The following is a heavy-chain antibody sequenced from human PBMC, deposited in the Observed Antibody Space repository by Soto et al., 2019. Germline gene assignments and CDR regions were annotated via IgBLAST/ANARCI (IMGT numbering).Heavy chain of an antibody. V-gene: IGHV3-30-3*01. Sequence: QVQLVESGGGVVQPGRSLRLSCAASGFTFSSYAMHWVRQAPGKGLEWVAVISYDGSNKYYADSVKGRFTISRDNSKNTLYRQMHSLRAVYTAVYYCARDLDTAMVTLWTSHYYYGGMDVWGQGPTVTVSS. J-gene: IGHJ6*02. CDR3: ARDLDTAMVTLWTSHYYYGGMDV. CDR2: ISYDGSNK. D-gene: IGHD5-18*01. CDR1: GFTFSSYA.